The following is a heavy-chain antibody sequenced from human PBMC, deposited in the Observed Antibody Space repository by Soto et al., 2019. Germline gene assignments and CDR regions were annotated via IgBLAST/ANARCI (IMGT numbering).Heavy chain of an antibody. CDR2: IKQDGSEK. CDR1: GFTFSSYW. Sequence: GGSLRLSCAASGFTFSSYWMSWGRQAPGKGREGGANIKQDGSEKYYVDSVKGRFTISRENAKNSLYLQMNSLRAEDTAVYYCARAADDSSGYYYAFDYWGQGTLVTVSS. CDR3: ARAADDSSGYYYAFDY. J-gene: IGHJ4*01. D-gene: IGHD3-22*01. V-gene: IGHV3-7*03.